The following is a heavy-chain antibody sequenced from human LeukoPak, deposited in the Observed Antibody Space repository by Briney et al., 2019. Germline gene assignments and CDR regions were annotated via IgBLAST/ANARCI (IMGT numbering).Heavy chain of an antibody. V-gene: IGHV4-59*12. CDR1: GGSISSYY. D-gene: IGHD5-18*01. J-gene: IGHJ6*02. CDR2: IYYSGST. Sequence: SETLSLTCTVSGGSISSYYWSWIRQPPGKGLEWIGYIYYSGSTNYNPSLKSRVTISVDTSKNQFSLKLSSVTAADTAVYYCARRVGYSYGNSYYYYYGMDVWGQGTTVTVSS. CDR3: ARRVGYSYGNSYYYYYGMDV.